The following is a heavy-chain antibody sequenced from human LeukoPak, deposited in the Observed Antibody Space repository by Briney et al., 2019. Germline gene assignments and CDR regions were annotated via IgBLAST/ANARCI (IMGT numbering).Heavy chain of an antibody. V-gene: IGHV3-33*01. CDR2: IWYDGSNK. CDR3: ARDSHSSSWYSEFDY. J-gene: IGHJ4*02. D-gene: IGHD6-13*01. Sequence: GGSLRLSCAASGFTFSSFGMHWVRQPPGKGLEWVAVIWYDGSNKYYADSVKGRFTISRDNSKNTLYLQMNSLRAEDTAVYYCARDSHSSSWYSEFDYWGQGTLVTVSS. CDR1: GFTFSSFG.